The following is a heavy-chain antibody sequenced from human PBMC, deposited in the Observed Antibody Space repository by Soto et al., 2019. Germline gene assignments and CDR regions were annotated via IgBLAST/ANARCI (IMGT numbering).Heavy chain of an antibody. CDR1: GYTFTSYA. CDR2: INAGNGNT. J-gene: IGHJ6*02. Sequence: QVQLVQSGAEVKKPGASVKVSCKASGYTFTSYAMHWVRQAPGQRLEWMGWINAGNGNTKYSQKFQGRVTITRDTSASTAYMELSSLRSEDTAVYYCARDRLISITHYYSGMDVWGQGTTVTVSS. V-gene: IGHV1-3*01. D-gene: IGHD3-3*01. CDR3: ARDRLISITHYYSGMDV.